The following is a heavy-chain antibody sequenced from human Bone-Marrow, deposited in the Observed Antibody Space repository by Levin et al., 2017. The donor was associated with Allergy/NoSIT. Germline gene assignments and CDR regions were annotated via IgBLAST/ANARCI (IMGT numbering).Heavy chain of an antibody. V-gene: IGHV3-21*04. CDR2: IGGTGYDT. D-gene: IGHD6-13*01. CDR3: AKDTAYSTTWFWDH. CDR1: GFPISSYS. J-gene: IGHJ4*02. Sequence: ASVKVSCAGFGFPISSYSMTWVRRAPGRGLEWVASIGGTGYDTYYADSVRGRFTISRDNSRDSVYLQMDSLRGDDTAFYYCAKDTAYSTTWFWDHWGQGTLVSVSS.